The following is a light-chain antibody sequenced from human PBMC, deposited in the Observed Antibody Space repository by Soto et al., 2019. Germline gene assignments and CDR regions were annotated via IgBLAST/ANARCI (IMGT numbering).Light chain of an antibody. CDR2: GAS. J-gene: IGKJ1*01. CDR3: QQYNSWLWT. CDR1: QSVSSN. V-gene: IGKV3-15*01. Sequence: EIVMTQSPATLSVSPGERATLSCRASQSVSSNYVWYQQKPGQAPRLLIYGASTSATGIPGRFSGSGYGTEFTLTISSLQSEDFAVYYCQQYNSWLWTFGQGTKVEIK.